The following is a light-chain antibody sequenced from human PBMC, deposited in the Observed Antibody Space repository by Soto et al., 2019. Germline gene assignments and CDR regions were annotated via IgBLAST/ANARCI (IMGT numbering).Light chain of an antibody. CDR3: QQYASSPQT. CDR2: DAS. J-gene: IGKJ1*01. Sequence: EIVLTQSPGALSLSLGERATLSCRASQSVKSSYLAWYRQKPGQTPRLLIYDASTRATGIPDRFSGSGSGTDFTLTISGLEPEDFVVYSCQQYASSPQTFGQGTKVEF. V-gene: IGKV3-20*01. CDR1: QSVKSSY.